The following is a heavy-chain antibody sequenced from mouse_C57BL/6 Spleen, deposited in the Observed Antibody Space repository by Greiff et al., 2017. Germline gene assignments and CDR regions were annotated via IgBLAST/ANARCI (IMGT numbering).Heavy chain of an antibody. V-gene: IGHV1-26*01. CDR3: ARSPFITTVVFDY. J-gene: IGHJ2*01. CDR2: INPNNGGT. Sequence: EVQLQQSGPELVKPGASVKISCKASGYTFTDYYMNWVKQSHGKSLEWIGDINPNNGGTSYIQKFKGKATLTVDKSSSTAYMELRSLTSEDSAVYYCARSPFITTVVFDYWGQGTTLTVSS. D-gene: IGHD1-1*01. CDR1: GYTFTDYY.